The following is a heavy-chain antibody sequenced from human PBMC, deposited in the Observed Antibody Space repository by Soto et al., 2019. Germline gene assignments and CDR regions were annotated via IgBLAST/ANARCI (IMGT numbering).Heavy chain of an antibody. J-gene: IGHJ6*02. CDR2: ISYDGSNK. D-gene: IGHD3-16*01. CDR3: AKERTFRYYYYYGMDV. Sequence: QVQLVESGGGVVQPGRSLRLSCAASGFTFSSYGMHWVRQAPGKGLEWVAVISYDGSNKYYADSVKGRFTISRDNSKNTLYLQMNSLRAEDTAVYYCAKERTFRYYYYYGMDVWGQGTTVTVSS. CDR1: GFTFSSYG. V-gene: IGHV3-30*18.